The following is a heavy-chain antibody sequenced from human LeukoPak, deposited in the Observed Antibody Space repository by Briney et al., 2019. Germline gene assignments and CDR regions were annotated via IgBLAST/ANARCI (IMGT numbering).Heavy chain of an antibody. CDR3: AKRGYSYGYIGY. J-gene: IGHJ4*02. CDR1: GFTFSSYA. Sequence: RPGGSLRLSCAASGFTFSSYAMSWVRQAPGKGLEWVSAISGSGGSTYYADSVKGRFTISRDNSKNTLYLQMNSLRAEDTAVYYCAKRGYSYGYIGYWGQGTLVTVSS. V-gene: IGHV3-23*01. CDR2: ISGSGGST. D-gene: IGHD5-18*01.